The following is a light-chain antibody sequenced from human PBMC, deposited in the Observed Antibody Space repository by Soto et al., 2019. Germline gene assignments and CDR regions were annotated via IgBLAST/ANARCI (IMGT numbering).Light chain of an antibody. V-gene: IGLV2-18*02. Sequence: QSVLTQRPSVSGSPGQSVTISCTGTSSDIGRYNRVSWYQQPPGAAPKLIIYEVNNRPSGVPDRFSGSKSGNTASLTISGLQAEDEADYFCSSSTTRSTLVFGGGTKLTVL. J-gene: IGLJ2*01. CDR3: SSSTTRSTLV. CDR1: SSDIGRYNR. CDR2: EVN.